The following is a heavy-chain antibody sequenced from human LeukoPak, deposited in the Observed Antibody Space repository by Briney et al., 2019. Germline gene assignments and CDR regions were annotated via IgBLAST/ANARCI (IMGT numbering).Heavy chain of an antibody. CDR2: IIPIFGTA. D-gene: IGHD3-9*01. J-gene: IGHJ5*02. CDR1: GGTFSSYA. Sequence: SVKVSCKAYGGTFSSYAISWVRQAPGQGLEWMGRIIPIFGTANYAQKFQGRVTITTDESTSTAYMELSSLRSEDTAVYYCAKQTYYDILTGYYSWFDPWGQGTLVTVSS. V-gene: IGHV1-69*05. CDR3: AKQTYYDILTGYYSWFDP.